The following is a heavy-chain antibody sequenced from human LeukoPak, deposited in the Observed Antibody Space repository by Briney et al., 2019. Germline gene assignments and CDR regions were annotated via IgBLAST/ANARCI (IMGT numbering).Heavy chain of an antibody. D-gene: IGHD3-10*01. V-gene: IGHV1-69*05. CDR3: ARESLWSGAADY. CDR1: GGTFSSYA. Sequence: SVKVSFKASGGTFSSYAISWVRQAPGQGLEWMGGIIPIFGTVNYAQKFQGRVTMTRDTSTSTVYMELSSLRSEDTAVYYCARESLWSGAADYWGQGTLATVSS. CDR2: IIPIFGTV. J-gene: IGHJ4*02.